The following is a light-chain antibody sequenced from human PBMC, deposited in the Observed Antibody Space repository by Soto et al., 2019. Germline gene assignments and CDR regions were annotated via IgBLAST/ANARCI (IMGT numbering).Light chain of an antibody. CDR2: KAS. V-gene: IGKV1-5*03. J-gene: IGKJ4*01. CDR3: LQYKTDPPG. CDR1: QSLGTW. Sequence: DIQMTQSPSTLSASVGDRVTITCRASQSLGTWLAWYQHKPWKAPNLLIYKASSLQSGVPSRFRGGGSGTEFTLTISSLQPDDFASDYCLQYKTDPPGFGGGTKVEIK.